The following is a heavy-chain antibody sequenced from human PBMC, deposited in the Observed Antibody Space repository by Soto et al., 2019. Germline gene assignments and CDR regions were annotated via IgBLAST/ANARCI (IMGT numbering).Heavy chain of an antibody. Sequence: EVQLVQSGAEVKKPGATVKISCKVSGYTFTDYYMHWVQQAPGKGLEWMGLVYPEDGETIYAEKFQGRVTITADTSTDTAYIELSSLRSEDTAVYYCATHKHPGVAATHYYYGMDGWGQGTTVTVSS. CDR2: VYPEDGET. J-gene: IGHJ6*02. CDR3: ATHKHPGVAATHYYYGMDG. D-gene: IGHD2-15*01. V-gene: IGHV1-69-2*01. CDR1: GYTFTDYY.